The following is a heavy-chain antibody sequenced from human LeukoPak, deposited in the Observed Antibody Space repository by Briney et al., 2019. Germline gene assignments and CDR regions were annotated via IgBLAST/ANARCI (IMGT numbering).Heavy chain of an antibody. CDR2: ISSSGSTI. V-gene: IGHV3-48*03. CDR1: GFTFSSYE. Sequence: GGSLRLSCAASGFTFSSYEMNWVRQAPGKGLEWVSYISSSGSTIYYADSVKGRFTISRDNAENSLNLQMNSLRAEDTAVYYCARDREPDAFDVWGQGTMVTVSS. CDR3: ARDREPDAFDV. J-gene: IGHJ3*01.